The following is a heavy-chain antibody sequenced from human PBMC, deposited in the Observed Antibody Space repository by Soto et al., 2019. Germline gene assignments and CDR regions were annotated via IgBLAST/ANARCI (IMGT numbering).Heavy chain of an antibody. J-gene: IGHJ4*02. Sequence: SATLSLTCSVSGGSINSYWWSWIRQPAGKGLEWIGRVYSSGTTDYNPSLNSRATMSVETSKNQFSLKLTSVTAADTAVYYCARDIGSYAYAEGYWGQGIQVTVSS. CDR2: VYSSGTT. CDR1: GGSINSYW. CDR3: ARDIGSYAYAEGY. V-gene: IGHV4-4*07. D-gene: IGHD2-2*01.